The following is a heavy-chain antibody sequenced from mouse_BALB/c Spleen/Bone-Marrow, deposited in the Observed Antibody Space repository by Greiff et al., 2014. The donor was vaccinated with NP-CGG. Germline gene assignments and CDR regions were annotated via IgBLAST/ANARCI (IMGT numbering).Heavy chain of an antibody. D-gene: IGHD2-14*01. CDR3: ARIYERYDVPGFAY. CDR1: GFNIKDTY. Sequence: EVQLQQSGAELVKPGASVKLSCTASGFNIKDTYMHWVKQRPEQGLEWIGRIDPANGNTKYDPKFQGKATITADTSSNTAYLQLSSLTSEDTAVYYCARIYERYDVPGFAYWGQGTLVTVSA. CDR2: IDPANGNT. J-gene: IGHJ3*01. V-gene: IGHV14-3*02.